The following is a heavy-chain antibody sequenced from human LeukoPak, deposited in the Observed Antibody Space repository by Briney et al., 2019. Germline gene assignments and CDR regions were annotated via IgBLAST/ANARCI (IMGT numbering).Heavy chain of an antibody. D-gene: IGHD1-26*01. CDR2: IKQDGSEK. J-gene: IGHJ6*03. CDR3: ARLNRGYMDV. V-gene: IGHV3-7*01. Sequence: PGGSLRLPCAASGFTFSSYWMSWVRQAPGKGLERVANIKQDGSEKYYVGSVKGRFTISIDNAKNSLYLQMNSLRAEDTAVYCCARLNRGYMDVWGKGTTVTVSS. CDR1: GFTFSSYW.